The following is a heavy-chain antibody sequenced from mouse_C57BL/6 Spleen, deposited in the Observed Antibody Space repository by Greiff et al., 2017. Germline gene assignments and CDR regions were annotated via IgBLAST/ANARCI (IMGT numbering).Heavy chain of an antibody. D-gene: IGHD2-1*01. CDR2: IDPETGGT. J-gene: IGHJ2*01. Sequence: VQLQQSGAELVRPGASVTLSCKASGYTFTDYEMHWVKQTPVHGLEWIGAIDPETGGTAYNQKFKGKAILTADKSSSTAYMELRSLTSEDSAVYYCTVYYGNFDYWGQGTTLTVSS. CDR3: TVYYGNFDY. V-gene: IGHV1-15*01. CDR1: GYTFTDYE.